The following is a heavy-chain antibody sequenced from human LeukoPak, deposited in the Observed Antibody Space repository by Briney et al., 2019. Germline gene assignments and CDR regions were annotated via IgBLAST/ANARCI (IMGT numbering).Heavy chain of an antibody. D-gene: IGHD3-16*01. CDR2: INPSGGST. V-gene: IGHV1-46*01. CDR3: ARLFAPYDYVWGSLDHDNWFDP. CDR1: GYTFTSYY. J-gene: IGHJ5*02. Sequence: ASVKVSCKASGYTFTSYYMHWVRQAPGQGLEWMGIINPSGGSTSYAQKFQGKVTMTRDTSTSTVYMKLSSLRSEDTAVYYCARLFAPYDYVWGSLDHDNWFDPWGQGTLVTVSS.